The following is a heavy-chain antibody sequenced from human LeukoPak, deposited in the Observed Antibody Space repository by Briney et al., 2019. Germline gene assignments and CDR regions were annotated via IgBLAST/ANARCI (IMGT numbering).Heavy chain of an antibody. Sequence: GGSLRLSCAAFGFTFSSYSMNWVRQAPGKGLEWVSSISSSSSYIYYADSLKGRFTISRDNAKNSLYLQMNSLRAEDTAVYYCARVLDITGTIFDAFDIWGQGTMVTVSS. CDR1: GFTFSSYS. J-gene: IGHJ3*02. CDR3: ARVLDITGTIFDAFDI. CDR2: ISSSSSYI. V-gene: IGHV3-21*01. D-gene: IGHD1-20*01.